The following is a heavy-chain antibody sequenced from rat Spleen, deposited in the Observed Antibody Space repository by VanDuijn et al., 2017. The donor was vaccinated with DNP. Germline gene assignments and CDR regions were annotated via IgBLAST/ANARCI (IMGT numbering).Heavy chain of an antibody. J-gene: IGHJ4*01. CDR3: ARDYGYNLYAMDA. CDR2: INTGSGGV. CDR1: GYTFATYY. Sequence: QVQLQQSGAELAKPGSSVKISCEASGYTFATYYITWMKQTTGQGLEYIGYINTGSGGVRYNEKFKGKATLTVDRSSGTAFMQLSSLTPDDSAVYYCARDYGYNLYAMDAWGQGTAVTVAS. V-gene: IGHV1-43*01. D-gene: IGHD1-9*01.